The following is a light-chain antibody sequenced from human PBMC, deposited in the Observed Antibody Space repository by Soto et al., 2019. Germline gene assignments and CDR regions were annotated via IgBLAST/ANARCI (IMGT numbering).Light chain of an antibody. Sequence: EIVLTQSPATLSLSPGERATLSCRASQSVSSYLAWYQQKPGQAPRLLIYDTSNRATDIPARFSGSGSVTDFTLSISSLEPEDFAVYYCQQRRNWPPTFGQGTRLEIK. CDR3: QQRRNWPPT. J-gene: IGKJ2*01. CDR1: QSVSSY. V-gene: IGKV3-11*01. CDR2: DTS.